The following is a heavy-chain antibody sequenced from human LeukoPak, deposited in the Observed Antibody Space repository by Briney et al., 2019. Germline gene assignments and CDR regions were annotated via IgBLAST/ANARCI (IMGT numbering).Heavy chain of an antibody. J-gene: IGHJ4*02. Sequence: SETLSLTCTVSGASISSGGLYWSWIRQHPGKGLEWIGNIFYSGSTYYNPSLQSRVSILVDTSKNQFSLRLTSVTAPDAAVYFCAREEGCSGRSCYYVDHWGQGILVTVSS. CDR3: AREEGCSGRSCYYVDH. V-gene: IGHV4-31*03. CDR1: GASISSGGLY. CDR2: IFYSGST. D-gene: IGHD2-15*01.